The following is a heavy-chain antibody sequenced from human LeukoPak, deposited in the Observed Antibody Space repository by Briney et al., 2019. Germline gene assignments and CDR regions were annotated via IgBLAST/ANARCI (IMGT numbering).Heavy chain of an antibody. Sequence: GASVKVSCKASGYTFTSYDINWVRQATGQGLEWMGWMNPNSGNTGYAQKFQGRVTITRNTSISTAYMELSSLRSEDTAVYYCARGGPRRPPHYYYYMDVWGKGTTVTVSS. CDR2: MNPNSGNT. J-gene: IGHJ6*03. CDR1: GYTFTSYD. V-gene: IGHV1-8*03. CDR3: ARGGPRRPPHYYYYMDV. D-gene: IGHD1-14*01.